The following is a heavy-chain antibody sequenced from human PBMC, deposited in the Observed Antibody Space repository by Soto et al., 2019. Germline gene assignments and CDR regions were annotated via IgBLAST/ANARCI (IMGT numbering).Heavy chain of an antibody. CDR1: GYTFTSYA. D-gene: IGHD2-2*02. CDR2: INAGNGNT. CDR3: ARDQSSLAYCSSTSCYRGSYGRDV. J-gene: IGHJ6*02. V-gene: IGHV1-3*01. Sequence: ASGKVSCKASGYTFTSYAMHWVRQAPGQRLEWMGWINAGNGNTKYSQKFQGRVTITRDTSASTAYMELSSLRSEDTAVYYCARDQSSLAYCSSTSCYRGSYGRDVWG.